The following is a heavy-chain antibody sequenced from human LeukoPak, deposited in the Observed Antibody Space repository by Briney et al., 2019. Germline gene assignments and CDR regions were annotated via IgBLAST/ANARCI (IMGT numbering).Heavy chain of an antibody. Sequence: ASVKVSCKASGYTFTGYYMHWVRQAPGQGLEWMGWINHNSGDKNYAQKFQGRVTMARDTSISTAYMELSRLRSDDTAVYYCARADSVVVPAARSIRFDPWGQGTLVTVSS. CDR2: INHNSGDK. V-gene: IGHV1-2*02. CDR3: ARADSVVVPAARSIRFDP. CDR1: GYTFTGYY. D-gene: IGHD2-2*01. J-gene: IGHJ5*01.